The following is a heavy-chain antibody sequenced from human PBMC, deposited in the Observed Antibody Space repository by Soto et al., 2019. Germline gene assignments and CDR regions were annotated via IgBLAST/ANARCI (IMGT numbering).Heavy chain of an antibody. J-gene: IGHJ4*02. V-gene: IGHV4-59*01. CDR2: IYYSGST. CDR1: GGSISSYY. CDR3: AREKDYYDSSGYYSRRYFDY. D-gene: IGHD3-22*01. Sequence: QVQLQESGPGLVKPSETLSLTCTVSGGSISSYYWSWIRQPPGKGLEWIGYIYYSGSTNYNPSLKSRVTISVDTSKNQFSLKRSSVTAADTAVYYCAREKDYYDSSGYYSRRYFDYWGQGTLVTVSS.